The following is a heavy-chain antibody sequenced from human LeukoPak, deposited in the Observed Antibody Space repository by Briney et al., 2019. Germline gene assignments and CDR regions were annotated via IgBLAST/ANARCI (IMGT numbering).Heavy chain of an antibody. Sequence: GVPLRLSGAASGFTFYSYSMIWVPQAPGKGLEGISYISSSSSTIYYADSVKGRFTISRASAKNSLYLQMNSLRDEDTAVYYCARDQGHWGFDNYYGMDVWGQGTTVTLSS. CDR1: GFTFYSYS. CDR3: ARDQGHWGFDNYYGMDV. V-gene: IGHV3-48*02. J-gene: IGHJ6*02. D-gene: IGHD7-27*01. CDR2: ISSSSSTI.